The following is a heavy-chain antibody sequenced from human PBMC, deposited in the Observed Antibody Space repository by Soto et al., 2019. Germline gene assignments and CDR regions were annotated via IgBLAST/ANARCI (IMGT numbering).Heavy chain of an antibody. CDR1: GYTFTSYA. V-gene: IGHV1-3*01. Sequence: QVQLVQSGAGVKKPGASVKVSCKDSGYTFTSYAMHWVRQAPGQRLEWMGWINAGNGNTKYSQKFQGRVTITRDTSASTAYMELSSLRSEDTAVYYRARDRNRYSSGWYLGYWGQGTLVTVSS. CDR3: ARDRNRYSSGWYLGY. CDR2: INAGNGNT. J-gene: IGHJ4*02. D-gene: IGHD6-19*01.